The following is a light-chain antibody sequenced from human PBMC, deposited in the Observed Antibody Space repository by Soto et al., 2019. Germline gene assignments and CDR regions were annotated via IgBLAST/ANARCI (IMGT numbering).Light chain of an antibody. Sequence: EIVLTQSPGTLSLSPGERATLSCRASQSGYSSYVAWYQHKPGQAPRLLNYGASSRATGIPDRFSGSGSGTDFTLTISRLEPEDFAVYYCQQYGSSITFGQGTRLEIK. J-gene: IGKJ5*01. V-gene: IGKV3-20*01. CDR2: GAS. CDR3: QQYGSSIT. CDR1: QSGYSSY.